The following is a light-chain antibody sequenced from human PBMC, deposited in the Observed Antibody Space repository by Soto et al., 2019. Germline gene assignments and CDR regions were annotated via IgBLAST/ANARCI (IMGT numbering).Light chain of an antibody. J-gene: IGKJ4*01. CDR1: QSISNW. Sequence: DIQMTQSPSTLSASVGDRVTITCRASQSISNWLAWYQQKPGKAPKLLIYDASSLESGVPSRFSGSGSGTEFTLTISSLQPDDFATYYCQQYNSYSPVFTFGGGTKVEIK. CDR2: DAS. CDR3: QQYNSYSPVFT. V-gene: IGKV1-5*01.